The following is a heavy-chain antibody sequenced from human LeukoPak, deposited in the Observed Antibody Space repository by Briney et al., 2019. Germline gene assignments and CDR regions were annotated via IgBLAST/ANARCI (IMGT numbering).Heavy chain of an antibody. CDR1: GFTFSSYA. D-gene: IGHD6-19*01. Sequence: GGSLRLSCAASGFTFSSYAMHWVRQAPGKGLEWVAVISYDGSNKYYADSVKGRFTISRDNSKNTLYLQMNSLRAEDTAVYYCARDLSGYFDYWGQGTLVTVSS. CDR3: ARDLSGYFDY. V-gene: IGHV3-30-3*01. J-gene: IGHJ4*02. CDR2: ISYDGSNK.